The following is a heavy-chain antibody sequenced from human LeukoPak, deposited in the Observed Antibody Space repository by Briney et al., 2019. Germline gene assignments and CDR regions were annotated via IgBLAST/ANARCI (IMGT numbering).Heavy chain of an antibody. D-gene: IGHD3-22*01. J-gene: IGHJ6*02. Sequence: GGSLRLSCAASGFTVSSNYMSWARQAPGKGLEWVSVIYSGGSTYYADSVKGRFTISRDNSKNTLYLQMNSLRAEDTAVYYCARDGGYYYDSSGPPLYYYYGMDVWGQGTTVTVSS. CDR3: ARDGGYYYDSSGPPLYYYYGMDV. CDR2: IYSGGST. V-gene: IGHV3-66*02. CDR1: GFTVSSNY.